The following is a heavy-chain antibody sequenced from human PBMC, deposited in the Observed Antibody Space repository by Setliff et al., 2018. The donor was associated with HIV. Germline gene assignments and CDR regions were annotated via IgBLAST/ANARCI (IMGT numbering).Heavy chain of an antibody. J-gene: IGHJ3*02. V-gene: IGHV1-2*02. Sequence: GASVKVSCKAPGYTFTGYYMHWVRQAPGQGLERMGWIKINSGGTKFTQKFQGRVTMTRDTSLSTAYMELSRLRSDDTAVYYCVREGAGPTDDAFDIWGQGTMVTVSS. CDR2: IKINSGGT. CDR1: GYTFTGYY. D-gene: IGHD4-17*01. CDR3: VREGAGPTDDAFDI.